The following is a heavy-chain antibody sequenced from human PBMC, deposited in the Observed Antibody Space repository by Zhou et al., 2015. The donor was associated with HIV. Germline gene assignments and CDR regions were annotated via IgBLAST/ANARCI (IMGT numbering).Heavy chain of an antibody. CDR2: IIPILNTA. D-gene: IGHD2-21*02. V-gene: IGHV1-69*01. Sequence: QVQLVQSGAEVKKPGSSVKVSCKASGGTFSSYAISWVRQAPGQGLEWMGGIIPILNTANYAQKFQGRVTITADESTSTAYMEVSSLRSDDTAVFYCAARTVVVTSDWYLDIWGRGTLVTVSS. CDR3: AARTVVVTSDWYLDI. CDR1: GGTFSSYA. J-gene: IGHJ2*01.